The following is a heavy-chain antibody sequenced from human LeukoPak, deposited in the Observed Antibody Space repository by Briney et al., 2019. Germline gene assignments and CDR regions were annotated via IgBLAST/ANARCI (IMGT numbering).Heavy chain of an antibody. V-gene: IGHV4-59*01. CDR1: GGSISSYY. CDR2: IYYSGST. Sequence: SETLSPTCTVSGGSISSYYWSWIRQPPGKGLEWIGYIYYSGSTNYNPSLKSRVTISVDTSKNQFSLKLSSVTAADTAVYYCARGVAGEQWLVRGVGYFDYWGQGTLVTVSS. J-gene: IGHJ4*02. D-gene: IGHD6-19*01. CDR3: ARGVAGEQWLVRGVGYFDY.